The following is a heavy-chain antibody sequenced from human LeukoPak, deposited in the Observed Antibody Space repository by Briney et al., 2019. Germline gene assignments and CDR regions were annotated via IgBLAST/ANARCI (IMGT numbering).Heavy chain of an antibody. D-gene: IGHD4-17*01. CDR3: ARESTTVTHSCYYYGMDV. CDR1: GGSISSYY. J-gene: IGHJ6*02. Sequence: SETLSLTCTVSGGSISSYYWSWIRQPAGKGLEWIGRIYTSGSTNYNPSLKSRVTMSVDTSKNQFSLKLSSVTAADTAVYYCARESTTVTHSCYYYGMDVWGQGTTVTVSS. CDR2: IYTSGST. V-gene: IGHV4-4*07.